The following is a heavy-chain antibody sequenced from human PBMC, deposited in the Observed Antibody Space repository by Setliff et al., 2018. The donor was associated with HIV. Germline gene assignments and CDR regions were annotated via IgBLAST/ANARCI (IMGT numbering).Heavy chain of an antibody. CDR3: ARVIPAGVPANWFDP. CDR1: GGSITGSPYF. D-gene: IGHD2-2*01. CDR2: IHYTGRT. Sequence: KASETLSLTCTVSGGSITGSPYFWGWIRRPPLKGLEWIASIHYTGRTYYNPSLKSRVSTSVDPSKNHLSLKLTSVTAADTAVYYCARVIPAGVPANWFDPWGHGTLVTVSS. V-gene: IGHV4-39*02. J-gene: IGHJ5*02.